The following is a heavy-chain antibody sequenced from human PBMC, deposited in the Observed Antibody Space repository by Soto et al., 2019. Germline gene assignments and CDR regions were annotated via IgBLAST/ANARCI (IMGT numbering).Heavy chain of an antibody. CDR1: GFTFSSYA. CDR3: ARDLSMVRGWTDY. Sequence: VQLVESGGGVVQPGRSLRLSCAASGFTFSSYAMHWVRQAPGKGLEWVAVISYDGSNKYYADSVKGRFTISRDNSKNTLYLQMNSLRAEDKAVYYCARDLSMVRGWTDYWGQGPLVTVSS. J-gene: IGHJ4*02. V-gene: IGHV3-30-3*01. D-gene: IGHD3-10*01. CDR2: ISYDGSNK.